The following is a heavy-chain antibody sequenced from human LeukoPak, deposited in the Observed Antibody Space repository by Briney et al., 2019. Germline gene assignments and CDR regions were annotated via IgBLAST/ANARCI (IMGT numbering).Heavy chain of an antibody. Sequence: SETLSLTCAVYGGSFSGYYWSWIRQPPGKGLEWIGEISHSGSTNYNPSLKSRVTISVDTSKNQFSLKLSSVTAADTAVYYCARVQWLVPGYWGQGTLVTVSS. J-gene: IGHJ4*02. CDR2: ISHSGST. CDR1: GGSFSGYY. V-gene: IGHV4-34*01. CDR3: ARVQWLVPGY. D-gene: IGHD6-19*01.